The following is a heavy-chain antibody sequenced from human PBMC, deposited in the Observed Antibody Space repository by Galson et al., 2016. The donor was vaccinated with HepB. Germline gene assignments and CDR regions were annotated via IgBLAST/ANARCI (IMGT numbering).Heavy chain of an antibody. CDR2: IWYDGSNE. CDR1: GFTFSSYG. CDR3: ASLGSLGSFSRGLY. D-gene: IGHD3-10*01. Sequence: SLRLSCAASGFTFSSYGMHWVRQAPGKGLEWVAVIWYDGSNEYYADSVKGRFTISRDNSKNTLYLQMNSLRAEDTAVHYCASLGSLGSFSRGLYWGQGTLVIVSS. V-gene: IGHV3-33*01. J-gene: IGHJ4*02.